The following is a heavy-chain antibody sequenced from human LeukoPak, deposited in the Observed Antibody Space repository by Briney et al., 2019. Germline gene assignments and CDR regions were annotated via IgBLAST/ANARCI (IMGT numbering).Heavy chain of an antibody. V-gene: IGHV3-74*03. J-gene: IGHJ4*02. Sequence: PGGTLRLSPAASGFTFSTCWMHCVPQAPGPELMWFTRINSAGSSTTYADSVKGGFTISRDNAKNTLYLQMNSLGGEGTAVYYCERGFIGAGSASNRQVDYWGQGGMV. CDR1: GFTFSTCW. CDR3: ERGFIGAGSASNRQVDY. D-gene: IGHD3-10*01. CDR2: INSAGSST.